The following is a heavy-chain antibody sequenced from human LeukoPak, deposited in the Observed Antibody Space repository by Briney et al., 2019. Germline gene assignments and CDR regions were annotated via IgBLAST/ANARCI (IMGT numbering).Heavy chain of an antibody. V-gene: IGHV1-2*02. CDR1: GYTFTNYN. J-gene: IGHJ4*02. CDR3: ASLRLVDY. D-gene: IGHD6-19*01. CDR2: INPNSRDT. Sequence: ASVKVSCKASGYTFTNYNMHWVRQAPGQGLEWMGWINPNSRDTSYAQKFQDRVTMTRDTSVTTAYMELTRLTPDDTAVYYCASLRLVDYWGQGTLVTVSS.